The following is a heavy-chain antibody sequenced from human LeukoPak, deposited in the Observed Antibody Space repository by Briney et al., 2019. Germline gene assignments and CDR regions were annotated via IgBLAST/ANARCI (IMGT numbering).Heavy chain of an antibody. CDR2: ISSGGSTI. CDR1: GFTFSDYY. V-gene: IGHV3-11*01. J-gene: IGHJ4*02. Sequence: GGSLRLSCAASGFTFSDYYMSWIRQAPGKGLEWVSYISSGGSTIYYVDSVKGRFTTSRDNARNSLYLQMNSLRAEDTAVYYCAGYCSGGSCNAAGYWGQGTLVTVSS. D-gene: IGHD2-15*01. CDR3: AGYCSGGSCNAAGY.